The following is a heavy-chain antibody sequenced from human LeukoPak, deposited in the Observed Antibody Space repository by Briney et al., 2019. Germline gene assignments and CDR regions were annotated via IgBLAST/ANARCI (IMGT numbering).Heavy chain of an antibody. D-gene: IGHD6-6*01. Sequence: SETLSLTCAVYGGSFSGYYWSWIRQPPGKGLEWIGEINHSGSTNYNPSLKSRVTISVDTSKNQFSLKLSSVTAADTAVYYCARSWYSSSRYFDYWGQGTLVTVSS. CDR1: GGSFSGYY. J-gene: IGHJ4*02. V-gene: IGHV4-34*01. CDR3: ARSWYSSSRYFDY. CDR2: INHSGST.